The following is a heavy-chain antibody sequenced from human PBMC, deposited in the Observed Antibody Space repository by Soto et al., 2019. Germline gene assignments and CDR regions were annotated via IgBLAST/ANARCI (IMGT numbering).Heavy chain of an antibody. CDR2: IYYSGTT. V-gene: IGHV4-28*01. Sequence: PSETLSLTCAVSAYSISSSNWWGWIRQPPGKGLEWIGYIYYSGTTYYNPSLKSRVTMSVDTSKNQCSLKLTSMTAADTAVYYCALRSMAVVPEYWGQGTLVT. CDR3: ALRSMAVVPEY. D-gene: IGHD3-22*01. CDR1: AYSISSSNW. J-gene: IGHJ4*02.